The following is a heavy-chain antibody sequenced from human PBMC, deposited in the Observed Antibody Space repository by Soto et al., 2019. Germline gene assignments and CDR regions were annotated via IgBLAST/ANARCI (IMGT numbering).Heavy chain of an antibody. CDR2: IWYDGSNK. D-gene: IGHD3-16*01. CDR3: ASNSGGSPTPDYYYGMDV. J-gene: IGHJ6*02. V-gene: IGHV3-33*01. Sequence: GGSLRLSCAASGFTFSSYGMHWVRQAPGKGLEWVAVIWYDGSNKYYADSVKGRFTISRDNSKNTLYLQMNSLRAEDTAVYYCASNSGGSPTPDYYYGMDVWGQGTTVTVS. CDR1: GFTFSSYG.